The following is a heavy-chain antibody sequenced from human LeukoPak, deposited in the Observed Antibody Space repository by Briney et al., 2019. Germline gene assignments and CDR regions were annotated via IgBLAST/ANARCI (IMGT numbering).Heavy chain of an antibody. CDR3: ARVPTMVRGVHFDY. D-gene: IGHD3-10*01. Sequence: PSETLSLTCTVSGGSISSYYWGWIRQPPGKGLEWIGSIYYSGSTNYNPSLKSRVTISVDTSKNQFSLKLSSVTAADTAVYYCARVPTMVRGVHFDYWGQGTLVTVSS. V-gene: IGHV4-59*01. J-gene: IGHJ4*02. CDR1: GGSISSYY. CDR2: IYYSGST.